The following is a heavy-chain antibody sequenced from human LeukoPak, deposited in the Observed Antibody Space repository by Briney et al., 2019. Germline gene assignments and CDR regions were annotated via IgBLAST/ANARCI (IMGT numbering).Heavy chain of an antibody. CDR1: GYTFTGHY. CDR3: ARGASIDVGESSP. V-gene: IGHV1-2*02. CDR2: INPNSGGT. J-gene: IGHJ5*02. D-gene: IGHD3-16*02. Sequence: GASVKVSCKASGYTFTGHYMHWVRQAPGQGLEWMGWINPNSGGTNYAQKFQGRVTMTRDTSISTAYMELSRLRSDDTAVYYCARGASIDVGESSPWGQGTLVTVSS.